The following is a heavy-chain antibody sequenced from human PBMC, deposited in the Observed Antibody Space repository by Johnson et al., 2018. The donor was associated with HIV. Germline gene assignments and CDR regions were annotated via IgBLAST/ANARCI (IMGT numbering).Heavy chain of an antibody. D-gene: IGHD6-13*01. Sequence: EVQLVESGGGLVQPGGSLRLSCAASGLTFSSYDMHWVRQATGKGLEWVSAIGTAGDTYYPGSVKGRFTISRENAKNSLYLQMNSLRAGDTAVYYCARGKGAAAAEAFDSWGQGTMVTVSS. V-gene: IGHV3-13*01. CDR2: IGTAGDT. J-gene: IGHJ3*02. CDR1: GLTFSSYD. CDR3: ARGKGAAAAEAFDS.